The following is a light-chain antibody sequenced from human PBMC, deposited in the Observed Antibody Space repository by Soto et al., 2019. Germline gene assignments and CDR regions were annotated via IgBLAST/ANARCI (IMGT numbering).Light chain of an antibody. J-gene: IGKJ2*01. CDR2: GAS. Sequence: ETVLTHSPGTLSLSPGERATLSCRASQSVTSAFLAWYQQKPGQAPRLLIYGASTRAAGVPDRFSGSGSGTDFTLTITRLEPEDFAVYYCQHYGRSSLMFTFGQGTKLGV. CDR1: QSVTSAF. V-gene: IGKV3-20*01. CDR3: QHYGRSSLMFT.